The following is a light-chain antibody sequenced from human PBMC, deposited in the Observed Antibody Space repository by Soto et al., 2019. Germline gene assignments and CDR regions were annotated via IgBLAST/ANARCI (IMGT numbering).Light chain of an antibody. CDR1: QSVSSNY. CDR3: QQRSNWPSIT. CDR2: DAS. J-gene: IGKJ5*01. V-gene: IGKV3D-20*02. Sequence: ALTLSPGTLSSSPGERATLSCRASQSVSSNYLAWYQQKPGQAPRLLIYDASNRATGIPVRFSGSGSGTDFTLTISSLEAEDSAVYYCQQRSNWPSITFGQGTRLEIK.